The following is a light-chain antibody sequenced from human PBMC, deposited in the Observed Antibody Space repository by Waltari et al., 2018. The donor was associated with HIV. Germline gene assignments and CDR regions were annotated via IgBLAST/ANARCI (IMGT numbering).Light chain of an antibody. V-gene: IGLV2-8*01. J-gene: IGLJ2*01. Sequence: QSALTQPPSASGSPGQSVPISCPGPGSDGGGHTYFSWYQQHPGKAPKLILYEVSKGPSGVPDRFSGSKSGNTASLTVSGLQADDEADFYCSSYAGSTVIFGGGTKLTVL. CDR2: EVS. CDR1: GSDGGGHTY. CDR3: SSYAGSTVI.